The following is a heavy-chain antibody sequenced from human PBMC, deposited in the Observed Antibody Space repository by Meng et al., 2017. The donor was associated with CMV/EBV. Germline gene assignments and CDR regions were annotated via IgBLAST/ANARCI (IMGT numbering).Heavy chain of an antibody. D-gene: IGHD2-2*03. CDR1: GFTFSSYA. J-gene: IGHJ6*02. V-gene: IGHV3-30-3*01. Sequence: GESLKISCAASGFTFSSYAMHWVRQAPGKGLEWVAVISYDGSNKYYADSVKGRFTISRDNSKNTLYLQMNSLRAEDTAVYYCARDLCGYCSSAPIDPWGQGTTVTVSS. CDR3: ARDLCGYCSSAPIDP. CDR2: ISYDGSNK.